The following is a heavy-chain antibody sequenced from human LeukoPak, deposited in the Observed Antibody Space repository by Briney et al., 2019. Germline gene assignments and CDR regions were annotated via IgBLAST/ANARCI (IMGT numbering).Heavy chain of an antibody. J-gene: IGHJ4*02. Sequence: SETLSLTCTVSGGSISSTYWSWVRLPAGRGLEWIGRIYISGSTNYNPSLKSRVTMSVDTSKNQFSLKLTSVTAADTAVYYCARGPMFFGVPYCDYWGQGTLVTVSS. CDR2: IYISGST. CDR3: ARGPMFFGVPYCDY. CDR1: GGSISSTY. V-gene: IGHV4-4*07. D-gene: IGHD3-3*01.